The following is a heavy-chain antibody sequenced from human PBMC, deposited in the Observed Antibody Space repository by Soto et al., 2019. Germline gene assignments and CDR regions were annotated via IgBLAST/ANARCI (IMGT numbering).Heavy chain of an antibody. J-gene: IGHJ5*02. CDR3: ARVVVTPYGWFDP. V-gene: IGHV4-38-2*01. CDR1: GYSISSGYY. CDR2: IHHSGST. D-gene: IGHD3-22*01. Sequence: KPSETLSLTCAVSGYSISSGYYWGWIRRPPGKGLEWIGSIHHSGSTYYNPSLKSRVTISVDTSKNQFSLKLSSVTAADTAVYYCARVVVTPYGWFDPWGQGTLVTVSS.